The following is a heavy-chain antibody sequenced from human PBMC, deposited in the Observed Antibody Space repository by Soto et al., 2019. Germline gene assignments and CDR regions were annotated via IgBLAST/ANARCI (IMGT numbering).Heavy chain of an antibody. Sequence: PSETLSLTCTVSGGPISSYYWSWIRQPPGKGLEWIGYIYYSGSTNYNPSLKSRVTISVDTSKNQLSLKLSSVTAADTAVYYCAREERSGGYYYYGMDVWGQGTTVTVSS. CDR3: AREERSGGYYYYGMDV. J-gene: IGHJ6*02. CDR2: IYYSGST. V-gene: IGHV4-59*12. CDR1: GGPISSYY. D-gene: IGHD1-1*01.